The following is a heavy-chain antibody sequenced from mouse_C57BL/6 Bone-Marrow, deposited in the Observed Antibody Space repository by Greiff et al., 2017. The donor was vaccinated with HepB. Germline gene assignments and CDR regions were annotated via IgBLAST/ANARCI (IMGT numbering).Heavy chain of an antibody. CDR2: ISYDGSN. D-gene: IGHD1-1*01. Sequence: DVQLQESGPGLVKPSQSLSLTCSVTGYSITSGYYWNWIRQFPGNKLEWMGYISYDGSNNYNPSLKNRISITRDTSKNQFFLKLNSVTTEDTATYYCARNYGSSLPYAMDYWGQGTSVTVSS. V-gene: IGHV3-6*01. CDR3: ARNYGSSLPYAMDY. CDR1: GYSITSGYY. J-gene: IGHJ4*01.